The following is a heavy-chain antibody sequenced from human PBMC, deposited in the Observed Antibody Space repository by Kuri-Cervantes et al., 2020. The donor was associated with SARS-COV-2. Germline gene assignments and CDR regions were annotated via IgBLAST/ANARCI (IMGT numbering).Heavy chain of an antibody. CDR2: IYYSGST. J-gene: IGHJ4*02. D-gene: IGHD3-16*01. V-gene: IGHV4-39*07. CDR1: GGSISSSSYY. CDR3: AGFLKGIVGGKKYYFGY. Sequence: GSLRLSCTVSGGSISSSSYYWGWIRQPPGKGLEWIGSIYYSGSTYYNPSLKSRVTISVDTSKNQFSLKLSSVTAADAAVYYCAGFLKGIVGGKKYYFGYWGQGTLVTVSS.